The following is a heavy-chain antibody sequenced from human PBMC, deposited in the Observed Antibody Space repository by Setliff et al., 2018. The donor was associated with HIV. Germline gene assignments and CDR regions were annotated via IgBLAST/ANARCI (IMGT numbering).Heavy chain of an antibody. CDR1: GGSFSEYY. CDR3: ARGATLLPGYSDRWEYFYMDV. V-gene: IGHV4-34*01. Sequence: SETLSLTCAVYGGSFSEYYWSWIRQSPGKGLEWIGEINHSGSTHYNPPLRSRATISVDTSKNQFSLRLNSVTAADTAVYYCARGATLLPGYSDRWEYFYMDVWGKGTTVTVSS. CDR2: INHSGST. J-gene: IGHJ6*03. D-gene: IGHD5-12*01.